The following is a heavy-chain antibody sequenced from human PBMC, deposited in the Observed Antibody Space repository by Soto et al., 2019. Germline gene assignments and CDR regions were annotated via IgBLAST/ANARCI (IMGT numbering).Heavy chain of an antibody. CDR3: AGTRYRSSWYGGPFDY. CDR1: GFTVSSNY. J-gene: IGHJ4*02. V-gene: IGHV3-53*04. CDR2: IYSGGST. Sequence: GGSLRLSCAASGFTVSSNYMSWVRQAPGKGLEWVSVIYSGGSTYYADSVKGRFTISRHNSKNTLYLQMNSLRAEDTAVYYCAGTRYRSSWYGGPFDYWGQGTLVTVSS. D-gene: IGHD6-13*01.